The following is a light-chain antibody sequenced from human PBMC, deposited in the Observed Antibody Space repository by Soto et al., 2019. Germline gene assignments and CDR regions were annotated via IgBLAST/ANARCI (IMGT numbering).Light chain of an antibody. CDR2: DEN. J-gene: IGLJ3*02. CDR1: SSDVGYYNY. Sequence: QSALTQSASVSGSPGQSITISCTGTSSDVGYYNYVSWYQHHPGKAPKLVIYDENNRPSDVSNRFSGSKSGNTASLTISGLQAEDEADYYCSSYTSSSTWVFGGGTKLTVL. V-gene: IGLV2-14*03. CDR3: SSYTSSSTWV.